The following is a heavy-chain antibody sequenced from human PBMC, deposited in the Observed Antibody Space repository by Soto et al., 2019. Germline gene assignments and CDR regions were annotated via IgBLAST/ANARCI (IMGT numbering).Heavy chain of an antibody. J-gene: IGHJ2*01. CDR2: ISTNTGNT. Sequence: QVQLVQCGTEVKKPGASVKVSCRASGYTFTGYGISWVRQAPGQGLEWMGWISTNTGNTKYAQKLQGRVTMTKDTSTNSVFMELRSLRSDDTAVYYCARGVVVVAAAMFRYFDLWGRGTLVTVSS. CDR1: GYTFTGYG. CDR3: ARGVVVVAAAMFRYFDL. V-gene: IGHV1-18*01. D-gene: IGHD2-2*01.